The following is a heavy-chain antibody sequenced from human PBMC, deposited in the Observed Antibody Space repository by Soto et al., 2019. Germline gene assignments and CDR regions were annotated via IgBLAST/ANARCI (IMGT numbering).Heavy chain of an antibody. CDR1: GFTFSSYS. D-gene: IGHD6-13*01. J-gene: IGHJ4*02. CDR3: ARNGYSSSWIDY. V-gene: IGHV3-21*01. CDR2: ISSSSSYI. Sequence: EVQLVESGGGLVKPGGSLRLSCAASGFTFSSYSMNWVRQAPGKGLEWVSSISSSSSYIYYADSVKGRFTISRDNAKNSLYLQMNSLRAEDTAVYYCARNGYSSSWIDYWGQGTLVTVSS.